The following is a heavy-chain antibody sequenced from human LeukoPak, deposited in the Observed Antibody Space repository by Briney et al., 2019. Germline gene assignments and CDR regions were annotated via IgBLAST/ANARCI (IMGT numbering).Heavy chain of an antibody. D-gene: IGHD2-21*01. CDR2: ISYDGSNK. J-gene: IGHJ4*02. CDR1: GFTFSSYA. Sequence: GGSLRLSCAASGFTFSSYAMHWVRQAPGKGLEWVAVISYDGSNKYYADSVKGRFTISRDNSKNTLYLQMNSLRAEDTAVYYCARIALRNIDYWGQGILVTVSS. V-gene: IGHV3-30-3*01. CDR3: ARIALRNIDY.